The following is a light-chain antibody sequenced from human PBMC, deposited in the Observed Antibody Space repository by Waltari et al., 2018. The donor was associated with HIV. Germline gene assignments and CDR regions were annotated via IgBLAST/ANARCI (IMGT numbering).Light chain of an antibody. V-gene: IGLV2-8*01. CDR3: SSYAGSAVV. CDR2: EVN. Sequence: QSAPTQPPSASGSRGQSVTISCTGTSSDVGSYHYVSWYQQYPGMAPKLIIYEVNKRPSGVPDRFSGSKSGNTASLTVSGLQAEDEADFYCSSYAGSAVVFGGGTKLTVL. J-gene: IGLJ2*01. CDR1: SSDVGSYHY.